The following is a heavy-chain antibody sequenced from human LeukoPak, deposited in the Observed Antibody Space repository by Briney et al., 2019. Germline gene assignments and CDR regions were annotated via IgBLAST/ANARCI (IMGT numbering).Heavy chain of an antibody. D-gene: IGHD1-26*01. CDR1: GGSINDYY. V-gene: IGHV4-59*01. Sequence: SETLSLTCSVSGGSINDYYWSWLRQPPGKGLEWIGYIYYSGSTNYNPSLKSRVTISVDTSKNQFSLKLSSVTAADTAVYYCARDLGGSGSYDYWGQGTLVTVSS. CDR3: ARDLGGSGSYDY. CDR2: IYYSGST. J-gene: IGHJ4*02.